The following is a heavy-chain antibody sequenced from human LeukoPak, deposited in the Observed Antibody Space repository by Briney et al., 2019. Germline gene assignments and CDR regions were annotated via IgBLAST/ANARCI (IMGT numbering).Heavy chain of an antibody. D-gene: IGHD3-22*01. CDR1: GYTFTGYT. J-gene: IGHJ4*02. CDR3: ASWVRDSSGSHDY. Sequence: GASVKVSCKASGYTFTGYTMHWVRQAPGQGLEWMGRSNSNRGGTNYAQKFQGRVTMTRDTSISTAYMELSRLRSDDTAVYYCASWVRDSSGSHDYWGQGTLVTVSS. V-gene: IGHV1-2*02. CDR2: SNSNRGGT.